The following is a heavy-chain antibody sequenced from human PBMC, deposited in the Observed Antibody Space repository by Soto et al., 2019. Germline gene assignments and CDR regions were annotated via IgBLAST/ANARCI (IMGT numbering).Heavy chain of an antibody. D-gene: IGHD3-3*01. J-gene: IGHJ4*02. CDR1: GFTFSDYW. CDR2: IDTDGSIT. CDR3: ATLNSFGADY. Sequence: LRLSCAASGFTFSDYWMHWVRQAPGKGLVWVSRIDTDGSITDYADSVKGRFTISRDNAKNTVSLQMNSLRAEDTAVYYCATLNSFGADYWGQGTLVTVSS. V-gene: IGHV3-74*01.